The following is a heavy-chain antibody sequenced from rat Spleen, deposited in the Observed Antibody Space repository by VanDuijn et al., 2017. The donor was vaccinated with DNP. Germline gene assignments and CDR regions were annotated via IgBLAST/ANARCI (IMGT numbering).Heavy chain of an antibody. Sequence: QVQLKESGPGLMQPSQTLSLTCNVSGFSLTNYGITWIRQPPGKGLEWVGTVWSGGSRGYNPALESRLTIIRVISKTQVLLQMPRLQTEDTAMYFCARCPPGYSSYRDWYLDFWGPGTMVTVSS. CDR2: VWSGGSR. D-gene: IGHD1-2*01. J-gene: IGHJ1*01. CDR3: ARCPPGYSSYRDWYLDF. CDR1: GFSLTNYG. V-gene: IGHV2-16*01.